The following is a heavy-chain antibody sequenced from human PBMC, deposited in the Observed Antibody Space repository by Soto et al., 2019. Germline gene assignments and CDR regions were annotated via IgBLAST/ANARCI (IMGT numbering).Heavy chain of an antibody. J-gene: IGHJ4*02. V-gene: IGHV3-23*01. Sequence: GGSLRLSCAASGFTFSGYAMSWVRQAPGKGLEWVSAISGSGGSTYYADSVKGRFTISRDNSKNTLYLQMNSLRAEDMAVYYCAKSTMIVVVITFDYFDYWGQGTLVTV. CDR3: AKSTMIVVVITFDYFDY. CDR2: ISGSGGST. CDR1: GFTFSGYA. D-gene: IGHD3-22*01.